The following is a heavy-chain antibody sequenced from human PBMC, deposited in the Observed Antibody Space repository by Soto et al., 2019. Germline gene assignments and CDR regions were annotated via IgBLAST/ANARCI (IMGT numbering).Heavy chain of an antibody. CDR1: GFTFTSSA. D-gene: IGHD3-3*01. CDR2: IVVGSGST. Sequence: SVKVSCKASGFTFTSSAMQWVRQARGQRLEWKGWIVVGSGSTNYAQKFQERVTITRDMSTSTAYMELSSLRSEDTAVYYCAADYQYDFWSGSAAFDIWGQGTMVTVSS. J-gene: IGHJ3*02. V-gene: IGHV1-58*02. CDR3: AADYQYDFWSGSAAFDI.